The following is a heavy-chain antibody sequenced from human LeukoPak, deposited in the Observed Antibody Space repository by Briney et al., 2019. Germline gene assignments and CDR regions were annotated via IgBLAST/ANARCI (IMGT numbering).Heavy chain of an antibody. J-gene: IGHJ4*02. CDR2: IWYDGSDK. Sequence: GGSLRLSCAASGFTFSSYGMHWVRQAPGKGLEWVALIWYDGSDKYYADSVKGRFTISRDNSKNTLYLQMNSLRAEDTAVYYCARGGNDFGSYFDYWGQGALVTVSS. CDR1: GFTFSSYG. V-gene: IGHV3-33*01. CDR3: ARGGNDFGSYFDY. D-gene: IGHD5-12*01.